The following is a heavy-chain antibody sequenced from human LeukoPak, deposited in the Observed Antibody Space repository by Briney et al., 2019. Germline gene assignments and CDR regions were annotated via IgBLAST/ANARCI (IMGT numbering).Heavy chain of an antibody. D-gene: IGHD2-2*01. Sequence: SETLSLTCTVSGGSINSGGYYWCWIRQHPGKGLEWIGYIYYSGSTYYNPSLKSRVTISVDTSKNQFSLKLSSVTAADTAVYYCASGERYCSSTSCYALDYWGQGTLVTVSS. J-gene: IGHJ4*02. V-gene: IGHV4-31*03. CDR1: GGSINSGGYY. CDR2: IYYSGST. CDR3: ASGERYCSSTSCYALDY.